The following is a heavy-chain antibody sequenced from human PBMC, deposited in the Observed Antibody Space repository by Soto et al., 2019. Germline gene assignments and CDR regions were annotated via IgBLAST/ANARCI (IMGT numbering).Heavy chain of an antibody. CDR3: AKFYSSKYYYGSGSYYNPDAFDI. CDR1: GFTFSSYG. J-gene: IGHJ3*02. D-gene: IGHD3-10*01. CDR2: IWYDGSNK. V-gene: IGHV3-33*06. Sequence: GGSLRLSCAASGFTFSSYGMHWVRQAPGKGLEWVAVIWYDGSNKYYADSVKGRFTISRDNSKNTLYLQMNSLRAEDTAVYYCAKFYSSKYYYGSGSYYNPDAFDIWGQGTMVTVSS.